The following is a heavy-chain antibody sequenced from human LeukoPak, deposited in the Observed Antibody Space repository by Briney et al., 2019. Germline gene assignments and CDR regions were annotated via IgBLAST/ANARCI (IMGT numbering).Heavy chain of an antibody. D-gene: IGHD3-10*01. CDR1: GGSVSSDDYY. J-gene: IGHJ4*02. V-gene: IGHV4-30-4*01. CDR3: VRRMIRGVRPFDL. CDR2: IDYRGTT. Sequence: TSETLSLTCTVSGGSVSSDDYYWTWIRQPPGKGLVWFGYIDYRGTTWYNPSLQSRPTMSLDKSKNQFSLMLRSVTAADTAVYYCVRRMIRGVRPFDLWGQGTLVTVSS.